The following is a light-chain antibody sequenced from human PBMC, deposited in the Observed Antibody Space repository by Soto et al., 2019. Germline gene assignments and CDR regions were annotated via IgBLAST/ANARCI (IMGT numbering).Light chain of an antibody. Sequence: VLTQSPATLSLSPGDGATLSCRASQSVDSNLAWYQQKPGQTPRLLMYGASSRATGIPDRFSGSGSGTDFTLTISRLEPEDFAVYYCQQYGSSLTFGGGTKVDI. V-gene: IGKV3-20*01. CDR3: QQYGSSLT. CDR2: GAS. J-gene: IGKJ4*01. CDR1: QSVDSN.